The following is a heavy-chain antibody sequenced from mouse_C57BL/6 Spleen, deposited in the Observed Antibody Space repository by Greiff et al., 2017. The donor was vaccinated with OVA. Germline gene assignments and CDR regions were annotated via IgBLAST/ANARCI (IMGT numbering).Heavy chain of an antibody. D-gene: IGHD1-1*01. V-gene: IGHV1-72*01. J-gene: IGHJ3*01. CDR3: SRPYCSYEGLAY. Sequence: VQLQQPGAELVKPGASVKLSCKASGYTFTSYWMHWVKQRPGQGLEWIGCIDPNSGGTKYNEKFKSKATLTVDKSSSTAYMQLSSLTSEDSAVYYCSRPYCSYEGLAYWGQGTLVTVSA. CDR1: GYTFTSYW. CDR2: IDPNSGGT.